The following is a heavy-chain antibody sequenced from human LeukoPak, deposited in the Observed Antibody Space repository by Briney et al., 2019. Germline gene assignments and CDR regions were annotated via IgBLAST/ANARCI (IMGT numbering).Heavy chain of an antibody. Sequence: GGSLRLSCADSGFTFSNYNMNWVRQAPGKAMEWVSSITSSGTYTFYADSVKGRFTISRDNAKNSLYLQMNSLRVDDTAVYYCARGASVVAGSDDAFDIWGQGTMATVSS. V-gene: IGHV3-21*01. D-gene: IGHD6-19*01. CDR1: GFTFSNYN. J-gene: IGHJ3*02. CDR2: ITSSGTYT. CDR3: ARGASVVAGSDDAFDI.